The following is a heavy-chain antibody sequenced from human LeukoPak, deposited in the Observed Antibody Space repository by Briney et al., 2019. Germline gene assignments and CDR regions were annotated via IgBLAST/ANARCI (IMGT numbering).Heavy chain of an antibody. D-gene: IGHD1-1*01. V-gene: IGHV3-7*01. J-gene: IGHJ4*02. Sequence: DSVKGRFTISRDNAKNSLDLQMNSLRAEDTAVYYCTRDHDRCFDYWGQGAQVTVSS. CDR3: TRDHDRCFDY.